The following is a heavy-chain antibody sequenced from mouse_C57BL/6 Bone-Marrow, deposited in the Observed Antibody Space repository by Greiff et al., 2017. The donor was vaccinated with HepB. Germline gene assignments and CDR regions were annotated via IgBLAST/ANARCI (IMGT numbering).Heavy chain of an antibody. Sequence: EVHLVESGGDLVKPGGSLKLSCAASGFTFSSYGMSWVRQTPDKRLEWVATISSGGSYTSYPDSVKGRFTISRDNAKNTLYLQMSSLKSKDTAMYYCAKVSLALYWYFDVWGTGTTVTVSS. J-gene: IGHJ1*03. CDR3: AKVSLALYWYFDV. V-gene: IGHV5-6*01. CDR2: ISSGGSYT. D-gene: IGHD2-14*01. CDR1: GFTFSSYG.